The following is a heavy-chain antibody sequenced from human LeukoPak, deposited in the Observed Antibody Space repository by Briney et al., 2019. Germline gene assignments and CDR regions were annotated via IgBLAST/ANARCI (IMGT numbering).Heavy chain of an antibody. J-gene: IGHJ6*02. CDR3: ARAYCSSTSCYLDTDYYYYGMDV. CDR1: GYTFTRYY. CDR2: INPNSGNT. Sequence: ASVKVSCKASGYTFTRYYMHWVRQAPGQGLEWMGWINPNSGNTGYAQKFQGRVTMTRNTSISTAYMELSSLRSEDTAVYYCARAYCSSTSCYLDTDYYYYGMDVWGQGTTVTVSS. V-gene: IGHV1-8*02. D-gene: IGHD2-2*01.